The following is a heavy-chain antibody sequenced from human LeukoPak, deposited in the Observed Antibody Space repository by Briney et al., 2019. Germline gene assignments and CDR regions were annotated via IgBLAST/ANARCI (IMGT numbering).Heavy chain of an antibody. J-gene: IGHJ4*02. CDR1: GYTFTSYG. Sequence: ASVKVSCKASGYTFTSYGISWVRQAPGQGLEWMGWISAYNGNTNYAQKLQGRVTMTTDTSTSTAYMELRSLRSDDTAVYYCARDDHSGSNQYYFDYWGQGTLVTVSS. D-gene: IGHD3-10*01. CDR2: ISAYNGNT. V-gene: IGHV1-18*01. CDR3: ARDDHSGSNQYYFDY.